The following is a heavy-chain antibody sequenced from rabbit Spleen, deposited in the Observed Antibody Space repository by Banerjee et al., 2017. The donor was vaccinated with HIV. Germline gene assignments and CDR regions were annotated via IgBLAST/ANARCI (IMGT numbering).Heavy chain of an antibody. V-gene: IGHV1S45*01. CDR2: IYDGSGIST. D-gene: IGHD4-2*01. CDR3: ARAYAGVIGWNFNL. Sequence: QEQLEESGGGLVKPGTSLTLTCKASGFSLNSGYDMCWVRQAPGKGLEWIACIYDGSGISTKYASWAKGRFTISKTSSTTVSLQMTSLTAADTATYFCARAYAGVIGWNFNLWGQGTLVTVS. CDR1: GFSLNSGYD. J-gene: IGHJ4*01.